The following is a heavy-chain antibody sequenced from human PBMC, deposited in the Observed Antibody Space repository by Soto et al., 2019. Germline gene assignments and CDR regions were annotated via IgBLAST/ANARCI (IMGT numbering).Heavy chain of an antibody. CDR2: IIPIFGTA. CDR3: ASGGESAATQLAFAS. CDR1: GGTFSSYA. D-gene: IGHD2-15*01. J-gene: IGHJ4*02. V-gene: IGHV1-69*13. Sequence: SVKVSCKASGGTFSSYAISWVRQAPGQGLEWMGGIIPIFGTANFAQKFQGRVTITADESTSTAYMELSSLRSEDTAVYYCASGGESAATQLAFASWGQGTLVTVSS.